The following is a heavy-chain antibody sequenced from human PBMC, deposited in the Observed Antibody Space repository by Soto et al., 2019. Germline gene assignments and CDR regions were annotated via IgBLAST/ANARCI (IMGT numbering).Heavy chain of an antibody. CDR3: ARGDGWFDP. Sequence: QVQLVESGGGVVQPGRSLRLSCAASGFTFSSYGMHWVRQAPGKGLEWVAVLWYDGSNKYYADSVKGRFTISRDNSKNTLDLRMKSLRAEDTAVYYCARGDGWFDPWGQGTLVTVSS. J-gene: IGHJ5*02. V-gene: IGHV3-33*01. D-gene: IGHD3-16*01. CDR2: LWYDGSNK. CDR1: GFTFSSYG.